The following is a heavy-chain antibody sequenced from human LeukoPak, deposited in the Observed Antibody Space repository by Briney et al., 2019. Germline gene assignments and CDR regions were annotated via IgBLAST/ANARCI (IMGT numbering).Heavy chain of an antibody. Sequence: SETLSLTCTVSGGSISSYYWSWIRQPPGKGLEWIGEINHSGSTNYNPSLKSRVTISVDTSKNQFSLKLSSVTAADTAVYYCARPTYYYGSGSYGGYYFDYWGQGTLVTVSS. V-gene: IGHV4-34*01. D-gene: IGHD3-10*01. CDR3: ARPTYYYGSGSYGGYYFDY. J-gene: IGHJ4*02. CDR2: INHSGST. CDR1: GGSISSYY.